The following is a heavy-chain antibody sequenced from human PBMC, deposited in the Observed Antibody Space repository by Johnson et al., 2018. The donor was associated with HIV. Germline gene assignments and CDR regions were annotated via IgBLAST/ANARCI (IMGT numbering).Heavy chain of an antibody. V-gene: IGHV3-20*04. CDR2: VHWNGGST. CDR1: GFTFSSYG. J-gene: IGHJ3*02. D-gene: IGHD3-10*01. Sequence: EVQLVESGGGLVQPGGSLRLSCAASGFTFSSYGMSWVRQAPGKGLEWVSGVHWNGGSTGYAGSVKGRFTISRDNAKNSLYLQMRSLRAEDTALYYCAPIPSRGAFDIWGQGTMVTVSS. CDR3: APIPSRGAFDI.